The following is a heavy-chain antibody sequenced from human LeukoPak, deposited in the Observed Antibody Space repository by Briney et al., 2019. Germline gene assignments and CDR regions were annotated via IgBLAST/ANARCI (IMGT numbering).Heavy chain of an antibody. D-gene: IGHD1-1*01. J-gene: IGHJ4*02. CDR3: ARDGMETSFDY. CDR2: IYYSGST. V-gene: IGHV4-39*07. Sequence: SETLSLTCTVSGGSISSSSYYWGWLRQPPGKGLAWIGSIYYSGSTYYNPSLKSRVTISVDTSNNQFSLKLSSVTAADTAVYYCARDGMETSFDYWGQGTLVTVSS. CDR1: GGSISSSSYY.